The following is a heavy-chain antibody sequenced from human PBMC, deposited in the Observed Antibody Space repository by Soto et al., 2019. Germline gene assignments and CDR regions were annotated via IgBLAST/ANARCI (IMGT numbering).Heavy chain of an antibody. J-gene: IGHJ4*02. Sequence: PSETLSLTCTVSGGSISISSYYWCWIRQPPGKGLEWIGSIYYSGSTYYNPSLKSRVTISVDTSKNQFSLKLSSVTAADTAVYYCARRITVTTYGFDYWGQGTLVTVSS. CDR2: IYYSGST. D-gene: IGHD4-17*01. CDR1: GGSISISSYY. V-gene: IGHV4-39*01. CDR3: ARRITVTTYGFDY.